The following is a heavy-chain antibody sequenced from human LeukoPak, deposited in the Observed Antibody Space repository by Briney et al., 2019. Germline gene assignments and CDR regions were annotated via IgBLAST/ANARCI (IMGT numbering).Heavy chain of an antibody. V-gene: IGHV1-8*01. J-gene: IGHJ5*02. CDR1: GYTFTSYD. D-gene: IGHD1-26*01. CDR3: ARDTIVGATTDWFDP. Sequence: ASVKVSCKASGYTFTSYDINWVRHATGQGRECVGWMNPHSGNTVYAQKFQGRVTMTRNTAIRTAHMELSSVRSEDTAVYYCARDTIVGATTDWFDPWGQRTLVTVSS. CDR2: MNPHSGNT.